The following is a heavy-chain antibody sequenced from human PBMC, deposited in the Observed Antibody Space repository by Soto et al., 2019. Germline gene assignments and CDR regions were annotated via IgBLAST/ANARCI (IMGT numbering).Heavy chain of an antibody. CDR3: AKEHHRYCSGGSCYSGQHDASDI. CDR1: GFTFSSYA. V-gene: IGHV3-23*01. D-gene: IGHD2-15*01. Sequence: EVQLLESGGGLVQPGGSLRLSCAASGFTFSSYAMIWVRQAPGKGLEWVSSISGSGDSTYYADSVKGRFTISRDNSKNTLYLQMNSLRAEDTAVYYCAKEHHRYCSGGSCYSGQHDASDIWGQGTMVTVSS. CDR2: ISGSGDST. J-gene: IGHJ3*02.